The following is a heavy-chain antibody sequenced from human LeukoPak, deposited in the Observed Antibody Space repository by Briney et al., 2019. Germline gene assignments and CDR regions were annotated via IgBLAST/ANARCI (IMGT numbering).Heavy chain of an antibody. Sequence: PGRSLRLSCTVSGFIFSISGIHWVRQAPGKGLGWVAGISYDGSEKYYAESVKGRYTTSRDYCETTVYLQINRLEIENTEVYYCAKDILAVTAPKAYFDFWGQGTLVTVSS. V-gene: IGHV3-30*18. CDR1: GFIFSISG. CDR3: AKDILAVTAPKAYFDF. CDR2: ISYDGSEK. D-gene: IGHD2-21*02. J-gene: IGHJ4*02.